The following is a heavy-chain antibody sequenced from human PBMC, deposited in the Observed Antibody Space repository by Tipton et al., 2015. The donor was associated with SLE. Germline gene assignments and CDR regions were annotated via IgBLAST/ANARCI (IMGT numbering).Heavy chain of an antibody. CDR3: ARVAATDWYFDL. J-gene: IGHJ2*01. D-gene: IGHD2-15*01. CDR2: IYTSDTYTSTIT. CDR1: GGFNSEHI. Sequence: TLSLTCIVSGGFNSEHIWTWVRQTPAKGLEWIGRIYTSDTYTSTITDYNPSLKSRVSMSADTSKNQFSLKLSSVTAADTALYYCARVAATDWYFDLWGLGTLVTVSS. V-gene: IGHV4-4*07.